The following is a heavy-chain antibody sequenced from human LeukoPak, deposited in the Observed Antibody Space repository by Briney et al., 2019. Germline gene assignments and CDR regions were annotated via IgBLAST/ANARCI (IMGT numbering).Heavy chain of an antibody. V-gene: IGHV3-30*03. Sequence: PGGSLRLSCAASGFTFSSYGMHWVRQAPGKGLEWVAVISYDGSNKYYADSMKGRFTISRDNSKNTLYLQMNSLRAEDTAVYYCASEYSSSWYYFDYWGQGTLVTVSS. CDR1: GFTFSSYG. J-gene: IGHJ4*02. CDR2: ISYDGSNK. CDR3: ASEYSSSWYYFDY. D-gene: IGHD6-13*01.